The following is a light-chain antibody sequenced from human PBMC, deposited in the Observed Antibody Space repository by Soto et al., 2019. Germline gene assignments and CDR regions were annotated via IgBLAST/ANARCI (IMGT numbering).Light chain of an antibody. Sequence: EIVMTQSPATLSVSPGERATLSCRASQSVSSNHLAWYQQKRGQPPRLLIYGASSRATGTPGRFSGSGSGTDFTLTITRLEPEDFAVYYCQQYGSSPQTFGQGTKVDI. J-gene: IGKJ1*01. CDR2: GAS. CDR3: QQYGSSPQT. V-gene: IGKV3-20*01. CDR1: QSVSSNH.